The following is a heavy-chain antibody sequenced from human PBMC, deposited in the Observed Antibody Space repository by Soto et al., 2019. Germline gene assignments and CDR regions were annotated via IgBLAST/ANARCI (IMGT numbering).Heavy chain of an antibody. Sequence: GASVKVSCKASGGTFSSYAISWVRQAPGQGLEWMGGIIPIFGTANYAQKFQGRVTITADKSTSTAYMELSSLRSEDTAVYYCASPSPLRFLEWLLYPLDYWGQGTLVTV. V-gene: IGHV1-69*06. J-gene: IGHJ4*02. CDR1: GGTFSSYA. D-gene: IGHD3-3*01. CDR3: ASPSPLRFLEWLLYPLDY. CDR2: IIPIFGTA.